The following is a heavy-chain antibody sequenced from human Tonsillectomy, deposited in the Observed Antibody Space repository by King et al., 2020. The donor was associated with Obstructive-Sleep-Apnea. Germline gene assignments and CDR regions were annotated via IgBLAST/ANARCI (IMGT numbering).Heavy chain of an antibody. CDR2: IYSGGST. V-gene: IGHV3-66*01. Sequence: VQLVESGGGLVQPGGSLRLSCAASGFTVSTNYMTWVRQAPGKGLEWVSVIYSGGSTYYADSVKGRFTISRDNSKNTMYLQMNSLRADDTAVYYCATFIAGGYFDYWGQGTQVTVSS. D-gene: IGHD6-13*01. CDR3: ATFIAGGYFDY. J-gene: IGHJ4*02. CDR1: GFTVSTNY.